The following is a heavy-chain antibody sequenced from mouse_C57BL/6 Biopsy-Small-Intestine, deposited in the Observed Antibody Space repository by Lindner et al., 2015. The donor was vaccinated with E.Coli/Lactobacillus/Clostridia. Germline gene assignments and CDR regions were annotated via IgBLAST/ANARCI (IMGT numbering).Heavy chain of an antibody. J-gene: IGHJ3*01. V-gene: IGHV1-42*01. CDR2: INPSTGGL. CDR1: GYSFTGYY. Sequence: VQLQESGPELVKTGASVKISCKASGYSFTGYYMHWVKQSPEESLEWIGEINPSTGGLTYNQKFKAKATLTVDKSSSTAYMQLKSLTSEDSAVYYCAKEGYGNYEAWFAYWGQGTLVTVSA. CDR3: AKEGYGNYEAWFAY. D-gene: IGHD2-10*02.